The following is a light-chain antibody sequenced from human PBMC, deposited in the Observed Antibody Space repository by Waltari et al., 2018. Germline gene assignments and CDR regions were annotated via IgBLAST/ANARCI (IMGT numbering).Light chain of an antibody. V-gene: IGLV2-14*01. J-gene: IGLJ1*01. Sequence: QSDLTQPASVSGSPGQSITISCTRTSSDVGGYNYASWYQQHPGKAPKPMIYGVSNRPSGVSNRFSGSKSGNTASLTISGLQAEDEADYYCSSYTGSSIRYVFGTGTKVTVL. CDR3: SSYTGSSIRYV. CDR1: SSDVGGYNY. CDR2: GVS.